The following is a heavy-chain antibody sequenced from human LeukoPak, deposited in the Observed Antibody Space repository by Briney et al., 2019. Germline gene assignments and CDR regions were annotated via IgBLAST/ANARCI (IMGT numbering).Heavy chain of an antibody. CDR3: ASQLSFDY. Sequence: GGSLRLSCAASGFTLSSYSMNWVRQAPGKGPEWVSSISSSSSYIYYADSVKGRFTISRDNAKNSLYLQMNSLRAEDTAVYYCASQLSFDYWGQGTLVTVSS. CDR2: ISSSSSYI. D-gene: IGHD6-6*01. V-gene: IGHV3-21*01. CDR1: GFTLSSYS. J-gene: IGHJ4*02.